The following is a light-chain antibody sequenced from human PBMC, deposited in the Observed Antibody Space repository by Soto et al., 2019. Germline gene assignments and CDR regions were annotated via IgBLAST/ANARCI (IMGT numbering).Light chain of an antibody. CDR2: DAS. J-gene: IGKJ5*01. CDR1: QGVSSY. V-gene: IGKV3-11*01. CDR3: QQRSNWPPT. Sequence: EIRWTQSPGSLSLSPGERATLSCRASQGVSSYLAWYQQKPGQAPRLLIYDASNRATGIPARFSGSGSGTEFTLTISSLEPEDFAVYYCQQRSNWPPTLGQGTRLEIK.